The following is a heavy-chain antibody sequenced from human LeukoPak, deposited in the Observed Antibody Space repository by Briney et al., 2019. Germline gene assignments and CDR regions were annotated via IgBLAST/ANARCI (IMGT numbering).Heavy chain of an antibody. CDR3: ARHRGSSSGGGCYYDY. CDR1: GYSFTTYW. J-gene: IGHJ4*02. V-gene: IGHV5-51*01. D-gene: IGHD2-15*01. CDR2: IYPGDSDT. Sequence: PGEPLKISCTGSGYSFTTYWIGWVRQMPGKGLEWMGIIYPGDSDTRYSPSFQGQVTISADKSISTAYLQWSSLKASDTAMYYCARHRGSSSGGGCYYDYWGQGTLVTVSS.